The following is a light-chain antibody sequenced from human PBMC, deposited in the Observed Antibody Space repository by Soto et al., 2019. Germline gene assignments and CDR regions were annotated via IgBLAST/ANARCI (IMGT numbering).Light chain of an antibody. CDR2: KIP. J-gene: IGKJ1*01. CDR1: QSLVYSDGNTY. Sequence: DIVMTQTPLSSPVTLGQPASISCRTSQSLVYSDGNTYLRWLQQRPRQPPRLLIYKIPDRFSGFTDKFSGSGAGTDFTLKISRAEAEDVTVYYCMQGTHFPRTFGQGTKMEIK. CDR3: MQGTHFPRT. V-gene: IGKV2-24*01.